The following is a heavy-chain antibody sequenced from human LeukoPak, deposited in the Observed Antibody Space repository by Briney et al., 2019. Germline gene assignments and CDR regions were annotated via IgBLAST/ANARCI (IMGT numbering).Heavy chain of an antibody. V-gene: IGHV4-59*01. D-gene: IGHD1-26*01. Sequence: KASETLSLTCTVSGGPISSYYWSWVRQPPGKGLEWMGYVYSSGSTSYNPSLKRRVTLSVDTSKNQFSLKLSSVTAADTAVYYCARGGPVDSTVGYWGQGTLVTVSS. CDR1: GGPISSYY. J-gene: IGHJ4*02. CDR2: VYSSGST. CDR3: ARGGPVDSTVGY.